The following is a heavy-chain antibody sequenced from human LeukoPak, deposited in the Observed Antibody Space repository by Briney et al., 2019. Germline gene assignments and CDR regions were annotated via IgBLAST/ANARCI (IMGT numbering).Heavy chain of an antibody. CDR1: GGFFSGYY. V-gene: IGHV4-34*01. CDR2: INHSGST. Sequence: SETLSLTCAVYGGFFSGYYWSWIRQPAGRGLEWIGEINHSGSTNYNPSLKGRVTISVDTSKNQFSLKLSSVTAADTAVYYCARGGSGWYWDYWGQGTLVTVSS. D-gene: IGHD6-19*01. J-gene: IGHJ4*02. CDR3: ARGGSGWYWDY.